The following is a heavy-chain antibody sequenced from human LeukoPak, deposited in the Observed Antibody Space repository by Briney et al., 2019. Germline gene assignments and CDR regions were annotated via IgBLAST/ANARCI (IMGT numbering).Heavy chain of an antibody. CDR1: GFTFSSYW. CDR2: INSDGSST. V-gene: IGHV3-74*01. CDR3: AREWFPGAFDI. Sequence: GGSLRLSCAASGFTFSSYWMHWVRQAPGKGLVWVSRINSDGSSTSYAASVKGRFTISRDNAKNTLYLQMNSLRAEDTAVYYCAREWFPGAFDIWGQGTMVTVSS. J-gene: IGHJ3*02. D-gene: IGHD3-10*01.